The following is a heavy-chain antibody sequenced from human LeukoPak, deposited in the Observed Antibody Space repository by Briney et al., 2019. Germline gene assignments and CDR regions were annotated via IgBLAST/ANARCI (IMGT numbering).Heavy chain of an antibody. V-gene: IGHV4-39*07. D-gene: IGHD3-9*01. Sequence: SETLSLTCTVSGGSISSSTYYWGWIRQPPGKGLEWIGNIYYTGSTYYNPSLKSRVTISVDTSKNQFSLKLSSVTAADTALYYCASLYYDILTGYHDYWGQGTLVSVSS. J-gene: IGHJ4*02. CDR1: GGSISSSTYY. CDR2: IYYTGST. CDR3: ASLYYDILTGYHDY.